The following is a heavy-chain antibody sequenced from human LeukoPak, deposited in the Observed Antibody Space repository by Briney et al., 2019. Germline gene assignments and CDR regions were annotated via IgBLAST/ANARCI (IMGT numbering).Heavy chain of an antibody. V-gene: IGHV3-23*01. CDR2: ISSGGDST. Sequence: LSGGSLRLSCAASGFTFSSYAMSWVRQAPGKGLEWVSVISSGGDSTYYAYSVNGRITISKDTSNTMHLLQNNILAADNAADYCCASVYCSGGSCYGGFDYWGQVALVTVCS. D-gene: IGHD2-15*01. J-gene: IGHJ4*02. CDR3: ASVYCSGGSCYGGFDY. CDR1: GFTFSSYA.